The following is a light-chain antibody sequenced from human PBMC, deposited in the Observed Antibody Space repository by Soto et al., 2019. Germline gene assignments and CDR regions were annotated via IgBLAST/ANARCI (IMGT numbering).Light chain of an antibody. CDR1: KNDIGVYDF. CDR2: EVV. V-gene: IGLV2-8*01. J-gene: IGLJ1*01. CDR3: KSYAGSNTYV. Sequence: QSVLTQPPSASGSRGQSVTISCTGTKNDIGVYDFVSWYQHHPGKAPRLIIYEVVQRPSGVPDRFSGSKSGNTASLTVSGLQAADEADYFCKSYAGSNTYVFGRGTKVTVL.